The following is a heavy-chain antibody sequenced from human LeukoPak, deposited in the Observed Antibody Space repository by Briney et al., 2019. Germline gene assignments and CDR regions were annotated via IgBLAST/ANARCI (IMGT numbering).Heavy chain of an antibody. Sequence: GGSLRLSCAASGFTFSSYAIHWVRQSPGKGLEWVALISYDGGNKYYADSVKGRFTISRDNSKNTLYLQTNSLRPEDTAVYYCARDSPRVYSTTYHLGYFDYWGPGTLVTVSS. CDR2: ISYDGGNK. CDR1: GFTFSSYA. D-gene: IGHD6-13*01. V-gene: IGHV3-30-3*01. CDR3: ARDSPRVYSTTYHLGYFDY. J-gene: IGHJ4*02.